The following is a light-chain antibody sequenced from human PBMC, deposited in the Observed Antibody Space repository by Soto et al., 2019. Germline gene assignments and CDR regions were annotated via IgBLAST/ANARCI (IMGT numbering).Light chain of an antibody. CDR3: QQYNNWPRT. CDR1: QSVSSN. Sequence: EIVLTQSQGTLSLSPGERDPVSCRASQSVSSNLAWYQQKPGRAPRLLIYGASTRATGIPARFSGSGSGTEFTLAISCLQSEDFAVYYCQQYNNWPRTFGQGTKVDI. CDR2: GAS. V-gene: IGKV3-15*01. J-gene: IGKJ1*01.